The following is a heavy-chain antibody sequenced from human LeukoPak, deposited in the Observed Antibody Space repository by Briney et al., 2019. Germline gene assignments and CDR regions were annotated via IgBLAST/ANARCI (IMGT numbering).Heavy chain of an antibody. J-gene: IGHJ4*02. Sequence: SETLSLTCAVYGGSFSGYYWSWIRQPPGKGLEWIGEINHSGSTNYNPSLKSRDTISVDTSKNQFSLKLSSVTAADTAVYYCARGCVFDYWGQGTLVTVSS. CDR1: GGSFSGYY. CDR3: ARGCVFDY. V-gene: IGHV4-34*01. CDR2: INHSGST.